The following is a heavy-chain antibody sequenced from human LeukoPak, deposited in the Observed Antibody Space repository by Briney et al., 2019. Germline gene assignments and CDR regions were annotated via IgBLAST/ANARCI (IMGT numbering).Heavy chain of an antibody. CDR1: GFTFSDCY. V-gene: IGHV3-11*04. Sequence: GGSLRLSCAASGFTFSDCYMSWIRQAPGKGLEWVSYISSSGSTIYYADSVKGRFTISRDNAKNSLYLQMNSLRAEDTAVYYCARTLTSGGYYFDYWGQGTLVTVSS. D-gene: IGHD6-19*01. CDR3: ARTLTSGGYYFDY. J-gene: IGHJ4*02. CDR2: ISSSGSTI.